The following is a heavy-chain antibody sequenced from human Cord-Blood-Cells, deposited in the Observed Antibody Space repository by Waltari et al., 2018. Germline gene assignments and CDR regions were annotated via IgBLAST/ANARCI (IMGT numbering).Heavy chain of an antibody. Sequence: EVQLVESGGGLIQPGGSLRLSCAASGFTVGSNFMSWVRQAPGKGLEWVSVIYSGGSTYYADSVKGRFTISRDNSKNTLYLQMNSLRAEDTAVYYCARDIAAADPVDDYWGQGTLVTVSS. V-gene: IGHV3-53*01. CDR3: ARDIAAADPVDDY. CDR1: GFTVGSNF. J-gene: IGHJ4*02. D-gene: IGHD6-13*01. CDR2: IYSGGST.